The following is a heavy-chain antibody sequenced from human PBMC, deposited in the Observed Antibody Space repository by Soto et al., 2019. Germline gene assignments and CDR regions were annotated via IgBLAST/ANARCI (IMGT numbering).Heavy chain of an antibody. CDR1: GSTFTSYC. V-gene: IGHV1-18*01. CDR2: ISAYNGNT. Sequence: ASGKVCVESSGSTFTSYCISWGRQAPGQGLEWMGWISAYNGNTNYAQKLQGRVTMTTDTSTSTAYMELRSLRSDDTAVYYCARDAGPPAGYYYYSGMDVWGQGTTDTVSS. J-gene: IGHJ6*02. CDR3: ARDAGPPAGYYYYSGMDV. D-gene: IGHD6-13*01.